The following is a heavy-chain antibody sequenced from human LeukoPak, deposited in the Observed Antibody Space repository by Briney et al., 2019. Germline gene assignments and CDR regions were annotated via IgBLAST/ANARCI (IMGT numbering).Heavy chain of an antibody. CDR1: GFTFSTYV. Sequence: TGGSLRLSCAASGFTFSTYVLNWVRQAPGKGLEWVSAIGGTDGTTFYADSVKGRFTISRDNSKNTLFLQMNSLRAEDTALYYCTKRVDGSGTYYIDYWGQGSLATVSS. CDR3: TKRVDGSGTYYIDY. V-gene: IGHV3-23*01. CDR2: IGGTDGTT. J-gene: IGHJ4*02. D-gene: IGHD3-10*01.